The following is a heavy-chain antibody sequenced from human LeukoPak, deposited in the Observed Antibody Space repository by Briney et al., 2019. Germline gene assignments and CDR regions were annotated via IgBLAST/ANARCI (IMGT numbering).Heavy chain of an antibody. J-gene: IGHJ5*02. Sequence: PGGSLRLSCAASGFTFSSYAMSWVRQAPGKGLEWVSAISGSGGSTYYADSVKGRFTISRDNSKNTLYLQMNSLRAEDTAVYYCAKEGDILTGNPRNWFDPWGQGTLVTVSS. D-gene: IGHD3-9*01. V-gene: IGHV3-23*01. CDR2: ISGSGGST. CDR3: AKEGDILTGNPRNWFDP. CDR1: GFTFSSYA.